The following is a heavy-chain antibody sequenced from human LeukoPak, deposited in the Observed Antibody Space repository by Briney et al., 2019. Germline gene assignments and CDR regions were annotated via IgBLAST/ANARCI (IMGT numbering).Heavy chain of an antibody. J-gene: IGHJ4*02. D-gene: IGHD6-6*01. V-gene: IGHV3-15*01. CDR3: TTDPTPSIIAARPSFDY. CDR2: IKSKTDGGTT. CDR1: GFTFSSYA. Sequence: GGSLRLSCAASGFTFSSYAISWVRQAPGKGLEWVGRIKSKTDGGTTDYAAPVKGRFTISRDDSKNTLYLQMNSLKTEDTAVYYCTTDPTPSIIAARPSFDYWGQGSLVTVSS.